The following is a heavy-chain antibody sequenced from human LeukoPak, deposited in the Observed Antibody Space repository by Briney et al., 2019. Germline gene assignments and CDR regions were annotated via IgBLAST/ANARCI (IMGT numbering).Heavy chain of an antibody. CDR1: GFTFSSYA. D-gene: IGHD3-9*01. Sequence: GGSLRLSCAASGFTFSSYAMHWVRQAPGKGLEWVAVISYDGSNKYYADSVKGRFTISRDNSKNTLYLQMNSLRAEDTAVYYCAKDMRFDWTPYYFDYWGQGTLVTVSS. V-gene: IGHV3-30-3*01. J-gene: IGHJ4*02. CDR2: ISYDGSNK. CDR3: AKDMRFDWTPYYFDY.